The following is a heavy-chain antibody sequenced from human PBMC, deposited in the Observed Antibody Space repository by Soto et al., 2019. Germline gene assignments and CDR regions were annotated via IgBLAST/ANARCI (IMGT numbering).Heavy chain of an antibody. V-gene: IGHV5-51*03. CDR1: GYSFTSYW. CDR3: ATYVDSSSPDAFDI. D-gene: IGHD6-13*01. J-gene: IGHJ3*02. CDR2: IYPGDSDT. Sequence: PGESLKISCKGSGYSFTSYWIGWVGGMPGKGLEWMGIIYPGDSDTRYSPSFQGQVTISADKSISTAYLQWSSLKASDTAMYYCATYVDSSSPDAFDIWGQGTMVTVSS.